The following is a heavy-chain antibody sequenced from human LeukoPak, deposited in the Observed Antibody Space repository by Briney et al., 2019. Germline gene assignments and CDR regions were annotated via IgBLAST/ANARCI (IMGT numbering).Heavy chain of an antibody. V-gene: IGHV3-49*03. J-gene: IGHJ4*02. CDR3: TREDTTVTTPPDY. D-gene: IGHD4-17*01. Sequence: PGGSLRLSCTASGFTFGGYAMNWFRHAPGKGLERVGFITSKAYGGTTEYAASVKGTFTISRDDSKSIAYLQMNSLKTEDTAVYYCTREDTTVTTPPDYWGQGTLVTVSS. CDR2: ITSKAYGGTT. CDR1: GFTFGGYA.